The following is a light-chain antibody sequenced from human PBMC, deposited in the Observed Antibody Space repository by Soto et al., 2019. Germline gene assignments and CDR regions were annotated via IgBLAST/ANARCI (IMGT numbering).Light chain of an antibody. V-gene: IGKV1-27*01. J-gene: IGKJ1*01. CDR1: QGISNY. CDR2: AAS. Sequence: DIQMTQSPSSLSASVGDRVTITCLARQGISNYLAWYQQKPGKVPKLLIYAASTLQSGVPSRFSGSGSGTDFTLTISSLQPEEVATYYCQKNNRAPPWKFGQGTKVAIK. CDR3: QKNNRAPPWK.